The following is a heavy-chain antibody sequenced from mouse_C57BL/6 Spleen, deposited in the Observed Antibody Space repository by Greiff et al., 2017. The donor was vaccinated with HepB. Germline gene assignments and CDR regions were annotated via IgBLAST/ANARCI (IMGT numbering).Heavy chain of an antibody. CDR3: ARMELGLFDY. V-gene: IGHV1-22*01. D-gene: IGHD4-1*01. CDR1: GYTFTDYN. Sequence: DVKLQESGPELVKPGASVKMSCKASGYTFTDYNMHWVKQSHGKSLEWIGYINPNNGGTSYNQKFKGKATLTVNKSSSTAYMELRSLTSEDSAVYYCARMELGLFDYWGQGTTLTVSS. J-gene: IGHJ2*01. CDR2: INPNNGGT.